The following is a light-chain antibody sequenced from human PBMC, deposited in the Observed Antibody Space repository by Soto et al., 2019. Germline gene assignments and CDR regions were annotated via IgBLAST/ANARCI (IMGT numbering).Light chain of an antibody. CDR3: QQYGSSEII. J-gene: IGKJ5*01. Sequence: ENVLTQSPGTLSLSPGDRATLFSRARQSLTNPYIAWYQQKPGQAPRLIIYDISSRATGIPDRFSGSVSGTDFTLTITRLEPEDVAVFYCQQYGSSEIIFGQGTRLEIK. CDR2: DIS. CDR1: QSLTNPY. V-gene: IGKV3-20*01.